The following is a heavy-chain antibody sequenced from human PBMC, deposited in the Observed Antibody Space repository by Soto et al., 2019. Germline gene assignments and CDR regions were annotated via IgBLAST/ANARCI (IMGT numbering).Heavy chain of an antibody. CDR2: IFSDDEK. CDR3: ARSLYDYIWGSYRNNWFDP. D-gene: IGHD3-16*02. J-gene: IGHJ5*02. V-gene: IGHV2-26*01. CDR1: GFSLSNARMG. Sequence: SGPTLVNPTETLTLTCTVSGFSLSNARMGVSWNRQPPGKALEWLAHIFSDDEKSYSTSLKSRLTISKDTSKSQVVLTMTNMDPVDTATYYCARSLYDYIWGSYRNNWFDPWGQGTLVTVSS.